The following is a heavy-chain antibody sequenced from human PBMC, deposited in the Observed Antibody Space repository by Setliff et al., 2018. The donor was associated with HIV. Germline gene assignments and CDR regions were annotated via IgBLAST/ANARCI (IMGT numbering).Heavy chain of an antibody. CDR1: GGTFSSYA. Sequence: SVKVSCKASGGTFSSYAINWVRQAPGQGLEWMGGIIPMFGTAHYAQKFQGRVTMTRDASISTAYMELNTLKFEDTAVYYCARHDPWFGESNDAFDIWGQGTMVTVSS. D-gene: IGHD3-10*01. J-gene: IGHJ3*02. CDR2: IIPMFGTA. V-gene: IGHV1-69*05. CDR3: ARHDPWFGESNDAFDI.